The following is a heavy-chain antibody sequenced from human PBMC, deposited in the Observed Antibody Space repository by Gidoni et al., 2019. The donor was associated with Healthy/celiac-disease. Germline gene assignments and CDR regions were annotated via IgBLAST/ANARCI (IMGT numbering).Heavy chain of an antibody. J-gene: IGHJ6*02. CDR2: IWYDGSNK. CDR1: GFTFSRYG. D-gene: IGHD6-6*01. Sequence: QVQLVESGGGVVQPGRSLRLSCAASGFTFSRYGMHWVRPAPGKGREWVAVIWYDGSNKYYAESVKGRFTISRDNSKNTLYLQMNSLRAEDTAVYYCARDSSSSWNFYYGMDVWGQGTTVTVSS. CDR3: ARDSSSSWNFYYGMDV. V-gene: IGHV3-33*01.